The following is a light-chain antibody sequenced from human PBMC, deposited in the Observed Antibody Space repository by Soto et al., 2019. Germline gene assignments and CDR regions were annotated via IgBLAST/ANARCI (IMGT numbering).Light chain of an antibody. J-gene: IGLJ3*02. Sequence: QSALTQPPSASGSRGQSVTISCTGTSVDINYVSWFQQNPSKAPKLIICEVTKRPSGVPDRFSGSKSGNTASLTVSGLQDDDEADYYCSSYAGRDIWVFGGGTKLTVL. CDR1: SVDINY. CDR3: SSYAGRDIWV. V-gene: IGLV2-8*01. CDR2: EVT.